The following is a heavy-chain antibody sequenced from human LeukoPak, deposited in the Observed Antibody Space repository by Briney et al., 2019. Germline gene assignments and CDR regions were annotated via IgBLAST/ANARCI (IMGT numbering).Heavy chain of an antibody. CDR3: AKGYYYDISGYFIADY. CDR1: GFTFSSYA. D-gene: IGHD3-22*01. CDR2: ISGSGGST. V-gene: IGHV3-23*01. Sequence: GGSLRLSCAASGFTFSSYAMSWVRQAPGKGLEWVSTISGSGGSTYYADSVKGRFTISSDNSKNTLYLQMNSLRAEDTAVYYCAKGYYYDISGYFIADYWGQGTLVTVSS. J-gene: IGHJ4*02.